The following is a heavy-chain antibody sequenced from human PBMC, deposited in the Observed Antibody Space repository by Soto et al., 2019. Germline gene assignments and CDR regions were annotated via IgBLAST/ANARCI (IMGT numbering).Heavy chain of an antibody. D-gene: IGHD5-12*01. CDR1: GFTFRSFA. Sequence: EVQLLESGGGLVQPGGSLRLSCAGYGFTFRSFALSWVRQAPGKGLEWVSVIRGSGGNSYYADSVKGRFTISRDNSKNTLHLQMNSLRAEDTAVYYCAKGSIVATITGYFDYWGQGTLVTVSS. J-gene: IGHJ4*02. V-gene: IGHV3-23*01. CDR3: AKGSIVATITGYFDY. CDR2: IRGSGGNS.